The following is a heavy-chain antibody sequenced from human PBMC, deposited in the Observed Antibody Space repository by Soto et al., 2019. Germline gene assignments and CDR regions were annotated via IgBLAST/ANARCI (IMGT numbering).Heavy chain of an antibody. J-gene: IGHJ1*01. CDR1: GFTFSIYS. V-gene: IGHV3-48*02. CDR3: ARAGPDLLAD. CDR2: ISTSSNSI. Sequence: QPRGSLRLSCAPSGFTFSIYSMNWVRQAPGKGLEWVSFISTSSNSISYADSVKGRFTISRDNAYNSLYLQMNSLRDEDTAVYYCARAGPDLLADWGQGTMVTVSS. D-gene: IGHD2-15*01.